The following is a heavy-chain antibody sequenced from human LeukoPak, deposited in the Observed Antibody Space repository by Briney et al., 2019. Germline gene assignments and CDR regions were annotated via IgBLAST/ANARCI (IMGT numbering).Heavy chain of an antibody. Sequence: ASVKVSCKASGYTFTSYGISWVRQAPGQGLEWMGWISAYNGNTNYAQKLQGRVTMTTDTSTSTAYMELRSLRSDDTAVYYCARERILYPGQTSIFDDYGDYYYGMDVWGQGTTVTVSS. V-gene: IGHV1-18*01. CDR1: GYTFTSYG. CDR3: ARERILYPGQTSIFDDYGDYYYGMDV. D-gene: IGHD4-17*01. J-gene: IGHJ6*02. CDR2: ISAYNGNT.